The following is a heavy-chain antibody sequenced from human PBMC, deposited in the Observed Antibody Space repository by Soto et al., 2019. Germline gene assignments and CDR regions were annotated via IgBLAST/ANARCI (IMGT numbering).Heavy chain of an antibody. CDR1: GVSISSYY. V-gene: IGHV4-59*01. J-gene: IGHJ5*02. CDR3: ARGDVVVPAAWFDP. Sequence: SETLSLTCTVSGVSISSYYWSWIRQPPGKGLEYIGYIYYTGGTKYNPSLKSRVTISVDTSKNQFSLTLTSMTAADTAVYYCARGDVVVPAAWFDPWGQGSLVTVSS. D-gene: IGHD2-2*01. CDR2: IYYTGGT.